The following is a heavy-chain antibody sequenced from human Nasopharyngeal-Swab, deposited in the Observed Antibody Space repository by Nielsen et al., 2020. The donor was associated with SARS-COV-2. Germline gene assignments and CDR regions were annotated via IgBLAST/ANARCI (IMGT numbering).Heavy chain of an antibody. CDR1: GYSFRTYG. D-gene: IGHD2/OR15-2a*01. Sequence: GESLKISCVASGYSFRTYGMSWVRQAPGKGLEWVAAIVGSGDISCSGGNTYYADSVKGRLTISRDNSKNTLSLQMNSLRAEDTAVYYCAKDLRGPYFFWGQGTLVTVSS. CDR3: AKDLRGPYFF. J-gene: IGHJ4*02. V-gene: IGHV3-23*01. CDR2: IVGSGDISCSGGNT.